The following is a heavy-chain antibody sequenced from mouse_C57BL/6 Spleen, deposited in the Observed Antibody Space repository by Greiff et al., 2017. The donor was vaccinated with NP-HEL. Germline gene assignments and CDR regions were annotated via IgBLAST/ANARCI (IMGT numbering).Heavy chain of an antibody. CDR3: ASRRGY. V-gene: IGHV1-42*01. CDR2: INPSTGGT. CDR1: GYSFTGYY. J-gene: IGHJ2*01. Sequence: EVQLQQSGPELVKPGASVKISCKASGYSFTGYYMNWVKQSPEKSLEWIGEINPSTGGTTYNQKFKAKATLTVDKSSSTAYMQLKSLTTEDSAVYYCASRRGYWGQGTTLTVSS.